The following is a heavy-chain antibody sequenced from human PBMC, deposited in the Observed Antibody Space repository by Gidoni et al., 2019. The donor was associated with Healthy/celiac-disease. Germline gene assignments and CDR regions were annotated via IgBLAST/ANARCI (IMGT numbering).Heavy chain of an antibody. CDR3: ARGIFGVVNLFDY. V-gene: IGHV4-59*01. J-gene: IGHJ4*02. CDR1: GGSISSYY. CDR2: IYYSGST. Sequence: QVQLQESGPGLVKPSETLSLTCPVSGGSISSYYWSWIRQPPGKGLEWSGYIYYSGSTNYNPSLKSRVTISVDTSKNQFSLKLSSVTAADTAVYYCARGIFGVVNLFDYWGQGTLVTVSS. D-gene: IGHD3-3*01.